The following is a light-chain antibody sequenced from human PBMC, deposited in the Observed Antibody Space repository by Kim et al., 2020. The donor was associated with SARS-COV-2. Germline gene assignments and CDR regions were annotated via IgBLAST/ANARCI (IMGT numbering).Light chain of an antibody. CDR2: EDN. Sequence: NFMLTQPHPVSESPGKTVTISCTRSSGSIASNYVQWYQQRPGSAPTTVIYEDNQRPSGVPDRFSGSIDSSSNSASLTISGLKTEDEADYYCQSYDSSAWVFGGGTQLTFL. J-gene: IGLJ3*02. V-gene: IGLV6-57*04. CDR1: SGSIASNY. CDR3: QSYDSSAWV.